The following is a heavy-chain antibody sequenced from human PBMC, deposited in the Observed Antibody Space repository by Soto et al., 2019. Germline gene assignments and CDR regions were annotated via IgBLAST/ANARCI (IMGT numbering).Heavy chain of an antibody. CDR3: ARSIRGPRRFNGMDV. J-gene: IGHJ6*02. Sequence: SGPTLVNPTETLTLTCTFSGFSLTSPGMCVSWIRQSPGKALEWLALIERDDDDKYYSTSLKARLTISKDTRKNQVVLTMANMEPADTATYYCARSIRGPRRFNGMDVWGQGTTVTVSS. D-gene: IGHD1-20*01. V-gene: IGHV2-70*13. CDR1: GFSLTSPGMC. CDR2: IERDDDDK.